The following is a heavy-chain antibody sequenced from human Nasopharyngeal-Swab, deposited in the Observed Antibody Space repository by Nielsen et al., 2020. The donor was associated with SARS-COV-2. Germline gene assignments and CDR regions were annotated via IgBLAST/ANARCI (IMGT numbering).Heavy chain of an antibody. CDR1: GYTFTSYA. CDR2: INTNTGNP. V-gene: IGHV7-4-1*02. Sequence: ASVKVSCKTSGYTFTSYAMNWVRQAPGQGLEWMGWINTNTGNPTYAQGFTGRFVFSLDTSVSTAYLQISSLKAEDTAVYYCARARTRLGHVLSDFDYWGQGTLVTVSS. D-gene: IGHD2-8*02. J-gene: IGHJ4*02. CDR3: ARARTRLGHVLSDFDY.